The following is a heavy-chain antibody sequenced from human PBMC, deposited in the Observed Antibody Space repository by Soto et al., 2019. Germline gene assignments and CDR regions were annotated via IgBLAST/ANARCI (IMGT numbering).Heavy chain of an antibody. J-gene: IGHJ4*02. V-gene: IGHV3-48*02. CDR2: ISSSSRTI. Sequence: EVQLVESGGGLVQPGGSLRLSCAASGFTFSSYSMNWVRQAPGKGLEWVSYISSSSRTIYYADSVKGRFTISRDNAKNSLYLQMNSLREEDTAVYYCARAHGDYLSSDYWGQGTLVTVSS. D-gene: IGHD4-17*01. CDR1: GFTFSSYS. CDR3: ARAHGDYLSSDY.